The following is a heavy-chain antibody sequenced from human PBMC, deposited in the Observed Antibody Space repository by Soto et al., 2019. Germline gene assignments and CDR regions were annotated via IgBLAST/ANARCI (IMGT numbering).Heavy chain of an antibody. J-gene: IGHJ4*02. Sequence: QVQLQESGPGLVKPSETLSLTCTVSGGSISSYYWSWIRQPPGKGLEWIGYIYYSGSTNYNPSLKSRVRISVDTSKNQFSLKLSSVTAGDTAVYYCARQIYYDFWSGLGFDYWGQGTLVTVSS. CDR2: IYYSGST. V-gene: IGHV4-59*08. CDR1: GGSISSYY. CDR3: ARQIYYDFWSGLGFDY. D-gene: IGHD3-3*01.